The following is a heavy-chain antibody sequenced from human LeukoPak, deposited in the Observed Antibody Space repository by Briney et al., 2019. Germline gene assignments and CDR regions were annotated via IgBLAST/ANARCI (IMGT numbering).Heavy chain of an antibody. CDR3: ARSGMAVAATPWD. J-gene: IGHJ4*02. CDR1: GFTFSSLW. Sequence: GGSLRLSCAASGFTFSSLWMTWVRQPPGKGPECLAQIREDGSEKYYVDSLKGQFPIYRDSAKNSLYLHAGSLRVDDTALYYFARSGMAVAATPWDWGQGALVTVSS. V-gene: IGHV3-7*05. D-gene: IGHD6-19*01. CDR2: IREDGSEK.